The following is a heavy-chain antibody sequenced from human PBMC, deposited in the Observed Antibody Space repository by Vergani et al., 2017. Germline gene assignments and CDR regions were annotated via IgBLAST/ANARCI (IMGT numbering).Heavy chain of an antibody. CDR1: GFTFSSYA. CDR2: ISGSGGST. J-gene: IGHJ6*03. D-gene: IGHD2-2*01. CDR3: AKHPRGYCSSTSCRDYMDV. Sequence: VQLVESAGGVVQPGGSLRLSCAASGFTFSSYAMSWVRQAPGKGLEWVSAISGSGGSTYYADSVKGRFTISRDNSKNTLYLQMNSLRAEDTAVYYCAKHPRGYCSSTSCRDYMDVWGKXP. V-gene: IGHV3-23*04.